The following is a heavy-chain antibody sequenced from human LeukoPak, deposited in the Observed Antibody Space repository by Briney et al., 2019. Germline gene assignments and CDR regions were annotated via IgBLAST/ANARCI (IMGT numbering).Heavy chain of an antibody. J-gene: IGHJ4*02. CDR3: AKDQGYDSSGYVPD. D-gene: IGHD3-22*01. CDR2: ISWDGGST. V-gene: IGHV3-43D*04. CDR1: GFTFDDYA. Sequence: GGSLRLSCAASGFTFDDYAVHWVRQAPGKGLEWGSLISWDGGSTYYADSVKGRFTISRDNSKNSLYLQMNSLRAEDTALYYCAKDQGYDSSGYVPDWGQGTLVTVSS.